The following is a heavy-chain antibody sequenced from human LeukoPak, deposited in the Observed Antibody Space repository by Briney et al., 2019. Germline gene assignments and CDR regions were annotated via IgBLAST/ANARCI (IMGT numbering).Heavy chain of an antibody. J-gene: IGHJ6*02. CDR2: INHSGST. Sequence: SETLSLTCAVYGGSFSGYYWSWIRQPPGKGLEWIGEINHSGSTNYNPSLKSRVTISVDTSKDQFSLKLISVTAADTAVYYCARVRHTYYDFWSGYVYGMDVWGQGTTVTVSS. D-gene: IGHD3-3*01. V-gene: IGHV4-34*01. CDR3: ARVRHTYYDFWSGYVYGMDV. CDR1: GGSFSGYY.